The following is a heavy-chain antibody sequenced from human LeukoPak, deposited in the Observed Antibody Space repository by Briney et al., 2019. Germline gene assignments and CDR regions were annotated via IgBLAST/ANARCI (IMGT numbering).Heavy chain of an antibody. V-gene: IGHV1-8*02. CDR3: ARVQWLAPQYYFDY. Sequence: ASVKVSCKASGGTFSSEAFIWVRQATGQGLEWMGWMNPNSGNTGYAQKFQGRVTMTRNTSISTAYMELSSLRSEDTAVYYCARVQWLAPQYYFDYWGQGTLVTVSS. CDR1: GGTFSSEA. D-gene: IGHD6-19*01. J-gene: IGHJ4*02. CDR2: MNPNSGNT.